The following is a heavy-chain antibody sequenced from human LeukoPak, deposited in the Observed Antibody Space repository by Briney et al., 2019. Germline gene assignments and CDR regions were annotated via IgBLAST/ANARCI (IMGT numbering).Heavy chain of an antibody. CDR3: ARDPFRFSTYYYDSSGSGDAFDI. CDR2: IYHSGST. D-gene: IGHD3-22*01. V-gene: IGHV4-59*12. J-gene: IGHJ3*02. Sequence: PSETLSLTCTVSGGSISSYYWSWIRQPPGKGLEWIGEIYHSGSTNYNPSLKSRVTISVDKSKNQFSLKLSSVTAADTAVYYCARDPFRFSTYYYDSSGSGDAFDIWGQGTMVTVSS. CDR1: GGSISSYY.